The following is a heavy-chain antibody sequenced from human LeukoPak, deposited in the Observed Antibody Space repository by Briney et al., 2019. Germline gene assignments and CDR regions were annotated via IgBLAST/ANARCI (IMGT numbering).Heavy chain of an antibody. V-gene: IGHV1-69*05. CDR3: ARDGAHDYGDWDAFDI. J-gene: IGHJ3*02. CDR2: IIPIFGTA. Sequence: SVKVSCKASGGTFSSYAISWVRQAPGQGLEWMGGIIPIFGTANYAQKFQGRVTITTDESTSTAYMELSSLRSEDTAVYYCARDGAHDYGDWDAFDIWGQGTMVTVSS. CDR1: GGTFSSYA. D-gene: IGHD4-17*01.